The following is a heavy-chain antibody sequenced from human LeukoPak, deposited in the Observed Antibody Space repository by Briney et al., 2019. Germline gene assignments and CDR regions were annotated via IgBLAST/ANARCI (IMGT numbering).Heavy chain of an antibody. CDR1: GGSFSGYY. CDR3: ARGPRGWPRHFDY. J-gene: IGHJ4*02. D-gene: IGHD2-15*01. CDR2: INHSGST. V-gene: IGHV4-34*01. Sequence: PSETLSLTCAVYGGSFSGYYWSWIRQPPGKGLEWIGEINHSGSTNYNPSLKSRVTISVDTSKNQFSLKLSSVTAADTAVYYCARGPRGWPRHFDYWGQGTLVTVSS.